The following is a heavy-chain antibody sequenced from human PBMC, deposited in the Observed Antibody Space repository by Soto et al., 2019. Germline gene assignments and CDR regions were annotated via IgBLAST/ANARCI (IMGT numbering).Heavy chain of an antibody. CDR2: FDPEDGET. J-gene: IGHJ3*02. Sequence: GASVKVSCKVSGYTLTELSMHWVRQAPGKGLEWMGGFDPEDGETIYAQKFQGRVTMTEDTSTDTAYMELSSLRSEDTAVYYCATVLLCLSRSQGPDSFDICGQGTMVTVSS. CDR3: ATVLLCLSRSQGPDSFDI. CDR1: GYTLTELS. V-gene: IGHV1-24*01. D-gene: IGHD3-16*01.